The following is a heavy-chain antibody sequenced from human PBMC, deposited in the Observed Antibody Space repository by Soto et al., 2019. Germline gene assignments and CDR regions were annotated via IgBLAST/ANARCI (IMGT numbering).Heavy chain of an antibody. Sequence: GGSLRLSCAASGFTFSSYSMNWVRQAPGKGLEWVSSISSSSSYIYYADSVKGRFTISRDNAKNSLYLQMNSLRAEDTAVYYCARPKHYYYDSSGYSGAFDIWGQGTMVTVSS. CDR2: ISSSSSYI. J-gene: IGHJ3*02. CDR3: ARPKHYYYDSSGYSGAFDI. D-gene: IGHD3-22*01. V-gene: IGHV3-21*01. CDR1: GFTFSSYS.